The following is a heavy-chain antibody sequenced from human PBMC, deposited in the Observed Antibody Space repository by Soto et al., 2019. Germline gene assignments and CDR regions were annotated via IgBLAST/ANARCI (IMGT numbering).Heavy chain of an antibody. Sequence: QAQLVESGGGVVQPGRSLRLSCAASGFNFSSYGMRWVRQAPGKGLEWVAIIWYDGSNKYYADSVKGRFTISRDSSKNTLYLQMNSLRAEDTAVYYCARVGSSWSFDYWGQGTLVTVSS. D-gene: IGHD6-13*01. V-gene: IGHV3-33*01. J-gene: IGHJ4*02. CDR2: IWYDGSNK. CDR1: GFNFSSYG. CDR3: ARVGSSWSFDY.